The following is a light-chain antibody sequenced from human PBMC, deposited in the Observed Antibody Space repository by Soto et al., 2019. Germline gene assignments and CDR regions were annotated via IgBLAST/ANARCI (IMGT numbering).Light chain of an antibody. J-gene: IGKJ4*01. Sequence: EIVLTQSPAPLSLSPGERATLSCRASQSVSSYLAWYQQKPGQAPRLLIYDASNRATGIPARFSGSGSGTDFTLTISSLEPEDFAVYYCQQYNSWPLTFGGGTKVDIK. V-gene: IGKV3-11*01. CDR1: QSVSSY. CDR2: DAS. CDR3: QQYNSWPLT.